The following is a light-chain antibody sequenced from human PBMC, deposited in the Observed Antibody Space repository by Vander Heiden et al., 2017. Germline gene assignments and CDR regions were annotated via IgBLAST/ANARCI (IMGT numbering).Light chain of an antibody. CDR3: NSRDSSGNHLGV. CDR2: GKN. J-gene: IGLJ1*01. CDR1: SLRSYY. Sequence: SSELTQDPAVSVALGRTVRITCQGDSLRSYYASWYQQKPGQAPVLVIYGKNNRPSGIPDRFSGSSSGNTASLTITGAQAVDEADYYCNSRDSSGNHLGVFGTGTKVTVL. V-gene: IGLV3-19*01.